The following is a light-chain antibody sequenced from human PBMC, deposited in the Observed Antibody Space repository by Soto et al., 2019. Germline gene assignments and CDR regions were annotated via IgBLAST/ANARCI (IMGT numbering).Light chain of an antibody. CDR2: EVS. CDR3: SSYTSSSTRV. Sequence: QSVLTQPVSVSGSPGQSITISCTGTSSYVGAYDFVSWYQQHPDKAPKLMIYEVSNRPSGVSNRFSGSKSVNTATLTISGLQAEDEADYYCSSYTSSSTRVFGTGTKVTVL. J-gene: IGLJ1*01. V-gene: IGLV2-14*03. CDR1: SSYVGAYDF.